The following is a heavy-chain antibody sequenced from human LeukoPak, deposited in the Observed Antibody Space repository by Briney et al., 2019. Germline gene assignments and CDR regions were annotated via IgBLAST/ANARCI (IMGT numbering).Heavy chain of an antibody. D-gene: IGHD2-15*01. Sequence: GGSLRLSCAASGFTFSNAWMSWVRQAPGKGLEWVANIKQDGSEKYYVDSVKGRFTISRDNAKNSLYLQMNSLRAEDTAVYYCARDSWDCSGGSCFDYWGQGTLVTASS. V-gene: IGHV3-7*01. CDR2: IKQDGSEK. J-gene: IGHJ4*02. CDR3: ARDSWDCSGGSCFDY. CDR1: GFTFSNAW.